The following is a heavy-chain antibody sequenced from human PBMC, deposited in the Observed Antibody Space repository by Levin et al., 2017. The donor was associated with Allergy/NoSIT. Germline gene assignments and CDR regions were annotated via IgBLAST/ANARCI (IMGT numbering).Heavy chain of an antibody. D-gene: IGHD3-10*01. J-gene: IGHJ5*02. CDR2: INPYSGGT. Sequence: ASVKVSCKTSGYTFADFYLHWVRQAPGQGLEWMGWINPYSGGTKYAQKFQGRVTMTRDTSISTAYMELSRLRSDDTALYYCAKERRGRIWFGEPTAANNWLDPWGQGTLVTVSS. V-gene: IGHV1-2*02. CDR1: GYTFADFY. CDR3: AKERRGRIWFGEPTAANNWLDP.